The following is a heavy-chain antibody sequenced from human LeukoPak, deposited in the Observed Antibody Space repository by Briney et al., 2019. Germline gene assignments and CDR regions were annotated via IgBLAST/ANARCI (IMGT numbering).Heavy chain of an antibody. CDR3: ARQHSYGYWHY. CDR1: GFTVSRKY. J-gene: IGHJ4*02. Sequence: PGGSLRLSCAASGFTVSRKYMSWIRQAPGKGLEWVSYISSSGSTIYYADSVKGRFTISRDNAKNSLYLQMNSLRAEDTAVYYCARQHSYGYWHYWGQGTLVTVSS. D-gene: IGHD5-18*01. CDR2: ISSSGSTI. V-gene: IGHV3-11*01.